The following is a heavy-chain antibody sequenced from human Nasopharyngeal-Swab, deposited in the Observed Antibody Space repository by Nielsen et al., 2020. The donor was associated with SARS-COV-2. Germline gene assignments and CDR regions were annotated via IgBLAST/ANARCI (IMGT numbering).Heavy chain of an antibody. Sequence: GESLKISCAASGFTFSSYWMSWVRQAPGKGLEWVANIKQDGSEKYYVDSVKGRFTISRDNAKNSLYLQMNSLRAEDTAVYYCAKSKSSTSCFYGMDVWGQGTTVTVSS. CDR1: GFTFSSYW. CDR2: IKQDGSEK. CDR3: AKSKSSTSCFYGMDV. V-gene: IGHV3-7*03. J-gene: IGHJ6*02. D-gene: IGHD2-2*01.